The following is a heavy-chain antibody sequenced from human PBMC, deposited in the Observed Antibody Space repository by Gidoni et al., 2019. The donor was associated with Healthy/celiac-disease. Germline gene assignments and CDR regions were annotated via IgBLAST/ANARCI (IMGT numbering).Heavy chain of an antibody. CDR3: ARDRPAYCSSTSCPNGAFDY. D-gene: IGHD2-2*01. V-gene: IGHV3-7*03. Sequence: KGLEWVANIKQDGSEKYYVDSVKGRFTISRDNAKNSLYLQMNSLRAEDTAVYYCARDRPAYCSSTSCPNGAFDYWGQGTLVTVSS. J-gene: IGHJ4*02. CDR2: IKQDGSEK.